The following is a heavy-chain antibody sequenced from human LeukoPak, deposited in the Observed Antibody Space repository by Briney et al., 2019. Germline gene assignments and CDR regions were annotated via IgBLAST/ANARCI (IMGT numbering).Heavy chain of an antibody. J-gene: IGHJ4*02. V-gene: IGHV3-7*05. D-gene: IGHD3-22*01. CDR3: ARLSWNDYDRSGFDN. Sequence: AGGSLRLSCAASGFTFSSYWMSWVRRAPGKGLEWVANIKQDGRAISYVDSVKGRFTISRDNAKNSLYVQMNSLRAEDTAVYYCARLSWNDYDRSGFDNWGQGTPVTVSS. CDR2: IKQDGRAI. CDR1: GFTFSSYW.